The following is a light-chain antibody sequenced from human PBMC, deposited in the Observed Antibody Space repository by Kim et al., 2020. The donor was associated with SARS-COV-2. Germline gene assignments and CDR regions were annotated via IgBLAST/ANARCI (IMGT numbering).Light chain of an antibody. CDR2: KDT. J-gene: IGLJ2*01. Sequence: PGQTARITCSGDALPKQYAYWYQQKPGQAPVLVIYKDTERPSGIPGRFSGSSSGTTVTLTISGVQAEDEADYYCQSADSSGTYVVFGGGTQLTVL. CDR1: ALPKQY. V-gene: IGLV3-25*03. CDR3: QSADSSGTYVV.